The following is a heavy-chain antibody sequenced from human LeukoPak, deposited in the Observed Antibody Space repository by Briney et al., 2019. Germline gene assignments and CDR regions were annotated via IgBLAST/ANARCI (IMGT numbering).Heavy chain of an antibody. CDR3: AKDLLVNYDFWSGYLVY. J-gene: IGHJ4*02. D-gene: IGHD3-3*01. Sequence: PGGSLRLSCAASGFTFSSHAMSWVRQAPGKGLEWVSAISGSGGSTYYADSVKGRFTISRDNSKNTLYLQMNSLRAEDTAVYYCAKDLLVNYDFWSGYLVYWGQGTLVTVSS. CDR1: GFTFSSHA. CDR2: ISGSGGST. V-gene: IGHV3-23*01.